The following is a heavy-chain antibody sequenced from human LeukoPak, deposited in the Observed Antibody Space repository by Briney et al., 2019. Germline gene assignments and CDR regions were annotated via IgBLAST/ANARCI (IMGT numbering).Heavy chain of an antibody. D-gene: IGHD3-10*01. V-gene: IGHV3-21*01. Sequence: GGSLRLSCAASGFTFSSYSMNWVRQAPGKGLEWVSSISSSSSYIYYADSVKGRFTISRDNAKNSLYLQMNSLRAEDTAVYYCARDSSSDGSGTQPSYGMDVWGQGTTVTVSS. CDR2: ISSSSSYI. CDR3: ARDSSSDGSGTQPSYGMDV. J-gene: IGHJ6*02. CDR1: GFTFSSYS.